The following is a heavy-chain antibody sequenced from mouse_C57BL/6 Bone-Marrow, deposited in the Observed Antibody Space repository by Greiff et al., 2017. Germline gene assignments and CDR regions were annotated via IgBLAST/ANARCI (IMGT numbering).Heavy chain of an antibody. J-gene: IGHJ3*01. V-gene: IGHV5-12*01. D-gene: IGHD3-2*02. CDR1: GFTFSDSY. CDR2: ISNGGGST. Sequence: EVKVVESGGGLVQPGGSLKLSCAASGFTFSDSYMYWVRQTPEKRLEWVAYISNGGGSTYYPDTVKGRFTIARDNAKNTLYLQMSRLKSEDTAMYYCARRDSSGYFAYWGQGTLVTVSA. CDR3: ARRDSSGYFAY.